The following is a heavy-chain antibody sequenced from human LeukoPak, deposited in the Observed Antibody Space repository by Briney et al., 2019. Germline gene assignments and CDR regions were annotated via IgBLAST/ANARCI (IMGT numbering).Heavy chain of an antibody. CDR2: IYPDDSDT. J-gene: IGHJ3*02. V-gene: IGHV5-51*01. Sequence: GESLKISCKASGYSFTSYWINWVRQMPGKGLEWMGIIYPDDSDTRYSPSFQGQVTISADKSISTAYLQWSSLKASDTAMYYCARQRSVSYYDAPDIWGQGTMVTVSS. D-gene: IGHD1-26*01. CDR1: GYSFTSYW. CDR3: ARQRSVSYYDAPDI.